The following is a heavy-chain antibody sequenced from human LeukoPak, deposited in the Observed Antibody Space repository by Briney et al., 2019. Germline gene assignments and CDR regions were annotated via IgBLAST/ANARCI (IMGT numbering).Heavy chain of an antibody. CDR3: ARESRPQTPVISGYRAAFDM. Sequence: GASVKVSCKASGGTFSSYAISWVRQVPGQGFEWLGIINPSVGRTSYAQKFQDRINMTRDTSTSTVYMELSSLRSEDTALYYCARESRPQTPVISGYRAAFDMWGQGTMVTVSS. CDR2: INPSVGRT. V-gene: IGHV1-46*01. CDR1: GGTFSSYA. D-gene: IGHD5-12*01. J-gene: IGHJ3*02.